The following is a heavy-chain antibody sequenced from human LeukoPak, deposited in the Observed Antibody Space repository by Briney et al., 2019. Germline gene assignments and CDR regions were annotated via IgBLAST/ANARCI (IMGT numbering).Heavy chain of an antibody. CDR3: TRDHDFWSGPFDV. Sequence: GGSLRLSCAASGFTFSAYGVTWVRQAPEKGLEWVGFIRRKGYGGTTEYAPSVKGRFIISRDDSKSTAYLQMNSLKTEDTAVYYCTRDHDFWSGPFDVWGKGTTVTVSS. D-gene: IGHD3-3*01. J-gene: IGHJ6*04. CDR2: IRRKGYGGTT. V-gene: IGHV3-49*04. CDR1: GFTFSAYG.